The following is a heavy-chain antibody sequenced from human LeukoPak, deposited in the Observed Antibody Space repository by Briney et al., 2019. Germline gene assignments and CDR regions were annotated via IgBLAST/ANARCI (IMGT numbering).Heavy chain of an antibody. Sequence: SETLSLTCTVSGDSISNYYWSWIRQPAGKGLEWIGRIYNSGSTKYNPSLKSRVTISVDKSKNQFSLKLSSVTAADTAMYYCARSSVTSASQVIDYWGPGTLVTVSS. CDR1: GDSISNYY. CDR2: IYNSGST. CDR3: ARSSVTSASQVIDY. D-gene: IGHD2-21*02. V-gene: IGHV4-4*07. J-gene: IGHJ4*02.